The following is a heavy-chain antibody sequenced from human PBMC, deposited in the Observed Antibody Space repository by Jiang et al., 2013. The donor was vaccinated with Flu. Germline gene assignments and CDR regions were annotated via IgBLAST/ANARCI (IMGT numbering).Heavy chain of an antibody. CDR2: INHSGST. J-gene: IGHJ4*02. Sequence: LLKPSETLSLTCAVYGGSFSGYYWSWIRQPPGKGLEWIGEINHSGSTNYNPSLKSRVTISVDTSKNQFSLKLSSVTAADTAVYYCARYGSGSPKPYYFDYWGQGTLVTVSS. D-gene: IGHD3-10*01. V-gene: IGHV4-34*01. CDR3: ARYGSGSPKPYYFDY. CDR1: GGSFSGYY.